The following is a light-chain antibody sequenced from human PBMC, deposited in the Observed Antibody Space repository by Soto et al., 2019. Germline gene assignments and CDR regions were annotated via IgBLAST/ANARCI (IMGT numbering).Light chain of an antibody. V-gene: IGLV2-14*03. CDR2: DVS. Sequence: QSVLTQPASVSGSLGQSITISCTGTNSDVGGDNHVSWYQQHPDKDPKLIIYDVSNRPSGVSNRFSGSKSGNTASLTSSGLQTEDEAHYYCSSYTSSTSLFGGGTKLTVL. CDR1: NSDVGGDNH. CDR3: SSYTSSTSL. J-gene: IGLJ2*01.